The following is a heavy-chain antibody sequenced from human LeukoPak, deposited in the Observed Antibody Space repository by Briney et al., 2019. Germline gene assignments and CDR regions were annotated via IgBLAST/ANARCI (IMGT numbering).Heavy chain of an antibody. CDR2: INPNSGGT. V-gene: IGHV1-2*06. J-gene: IGHJ4*02. Sequence: GASVKVSCKASGYTSTGYYMHWVRQAPGQGLEWMGRINPNSGGTNYAQKFQGRVTMTRDTSISTAYMELSRLRSDDTAVYYCARGQDYGDYVDYWGQGTLVTVSS. CDR3: ARGQDYGDYVDY. CDR1: GYTSTGYY. D-gene: IGHD4-17*01.